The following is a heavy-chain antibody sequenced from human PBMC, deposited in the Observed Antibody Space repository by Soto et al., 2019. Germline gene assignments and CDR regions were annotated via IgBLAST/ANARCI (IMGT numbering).Heavy chain of an antibody. Sequence: PGGSLRLSCAASGFTFSRYGMHWVRQAPGKGLEWVAVIWYDGSNKYYADSVKGRFTISRDNSKNTLYLQMNSLRAEDTAVYYCARDLNVGAAAGIDYWGQGTLVTVSS. CDR2: IWYDGSNK. CDR1: GFTFSRYG. CDR3: ARDLNVGAAAGIDY. J-gene: IGHJ4*02. D-gene: IGHD6-13*01. V-gene: IGHV3-33*01.